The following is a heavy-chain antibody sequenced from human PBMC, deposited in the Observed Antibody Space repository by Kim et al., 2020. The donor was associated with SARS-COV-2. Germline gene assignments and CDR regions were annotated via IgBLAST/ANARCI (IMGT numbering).Heavy chain of an antibody. CDR2: IRNKGNYYAT. J-gene: IGHJ4*02. V-gene: IGHV3-73*01. D-gene: IGHD6-6*01. CDR1: GFTFSGSA. CDR3: TRQGPPGVYAYDY. Sequence: GGSLRLSCAASGFTFSGSAMHWVRQASGKGLEWVGRIRNKGNYYATEYTESVKGRFTISRDESKNTAYLQMNSLKTEDTAVYYCTRQGPPGVYAYDYWGQGTLVTVSS.